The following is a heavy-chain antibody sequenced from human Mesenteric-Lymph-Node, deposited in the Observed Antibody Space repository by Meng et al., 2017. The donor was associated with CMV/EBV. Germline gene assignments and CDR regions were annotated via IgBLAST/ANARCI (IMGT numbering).Heavy chain of an antibody. CDR1: GFTFSGHW. Sequence: GESLKISCAASGFTFSGHWMHWVRQAPGKGLVWVSSISSSRSSIYYADSVKGRFTISRDSARDSLYLQMNSLRVEDTAVYYCAREITMVRGGAEWGQGTLVTVSS. CDR2: ISSSRSSI. CDR3: AREITMVRGGAE. V-gene: IGHV3-21*01. J-gene: IGHJ4*02. D-gene: IGHD3-10*01.